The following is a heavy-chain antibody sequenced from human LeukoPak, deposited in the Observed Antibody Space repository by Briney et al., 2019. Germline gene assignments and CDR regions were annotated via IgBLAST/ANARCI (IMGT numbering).Heavy chain of an antibody. J-gene: IGHJ4*02. Sequence: GGSLRLSCTAPGFTFCDYAMSWCRQAPGKGVGWVGFIRSEIYGCTTEYAASVKVRFSISSDDSKSIAYLQMTSLKTEDTAVYFCTRDPAGYAYGSSFFDYWGQGTLVTVSS. CDR3: TRDPAGYAYGSSFFDY. CDR1: GFTFCDYA. V-gene: IGHV3-49*03. CDR2: IRSEIYGCTT. D-gene: IGHD3-10*01.